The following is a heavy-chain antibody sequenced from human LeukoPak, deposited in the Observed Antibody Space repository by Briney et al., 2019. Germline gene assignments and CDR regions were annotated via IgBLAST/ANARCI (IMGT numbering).Heavy chain of an antibody. J-gene: IGHJ2*01. D-gene: IGHD3-22*01. Sequence: GGSLRLSCAASGFTFSNYWRSWVRQAPGKGLEWVANINQDGSEIYYVDSVKGGFTISRDNGNNSLYLQINSLRADDTAVYYCSRDQGSMIVVRTTTWYFDLWGRGTLVTVSS. CDR2: INQDGSEI. CDR3: SRDQGSMIVVRTTTWYFDL. V-gene: IGHV3-7*01. CDR1: GFTFSNYW.